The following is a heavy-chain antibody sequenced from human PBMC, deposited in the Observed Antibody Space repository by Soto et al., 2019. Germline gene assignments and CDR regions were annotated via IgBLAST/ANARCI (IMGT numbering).Heavy chain of an antibody. CDR2: IYYSGST. CDR3: ARAPTVCGGDCYSIDY. V-gene: IGHV4-39*01. J-gene: IGHJ4*02. Sequence: PSETLSLTCTVSGVSISSSSYYWGWIRQPPGKGLEWIGSIYYSGSTYYNPSLKSRVTISVDTSKNQFSLKLSSVTAADTAVYYCARAPTVCGGDCYSIDYWGQGTLVTVSS. CDR1: GVSISSSSYY. D-gene: IGHD2-21*01.